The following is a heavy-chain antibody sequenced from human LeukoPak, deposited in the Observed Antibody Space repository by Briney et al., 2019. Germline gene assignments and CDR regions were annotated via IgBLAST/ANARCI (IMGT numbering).Heavy chain of an antibody. CDR1: GFTFSSYA. Sequence: PGGSLRLSCAASGFTFSSYAMSWVRQAPGKGLEWVSGISISGGSAYYADSVKGRFTISRDNSKNTLYLQMNSLRAEDTALYYCAKQGYCSSTSCLGYYFDHWDQGTLVTVSS. V-gene: IGHV3-23*01. D-gene: IGHD2-2*01. CDR3: AKQGYCSSTSCLGYYFDH. J-gene: IGHJ4*02. CDR2: ISISGGSA.